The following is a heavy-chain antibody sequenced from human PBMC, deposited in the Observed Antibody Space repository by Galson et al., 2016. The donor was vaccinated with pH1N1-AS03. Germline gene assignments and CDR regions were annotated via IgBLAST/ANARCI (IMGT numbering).Heavy chain of an antibody. Sequence: ETLSLTCTVSGGSIIGHHWSWIRQPPGKGLEWIGHIPYNGANKYNPSLKPRVTISMDTSKSQLALPLSSVTATDTAVYYCAAFVEGGGGSGYWGQGRLVTVS. CDR2: IPYNGAN. V-gene: IGHV4-59*08. CDR1: GGSIIGHH. J-gene: IGHJ4*02. CDR3: AAFVEGGGGSGY. D-gene: IGHD1-26*01.